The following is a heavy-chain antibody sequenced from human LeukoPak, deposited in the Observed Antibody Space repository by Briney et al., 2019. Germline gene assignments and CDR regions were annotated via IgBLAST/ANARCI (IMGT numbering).Heavy chain of an antibody. V-gene: IGHV4-30-4*08. J-gene: IGHJ4*02. Sequence: NPSETLSLTCTVSGGSISSGDYYWSWIRQPPGKGLEWIGYIYYSGSTYYNPSLKSRVTISVDTSKNQFSLKLSSVTAADTAVYYCAGATYYYGSGSEGYIDYWGQGTLVTVSS. CDR1: GGSISSGDYY. CDR2: IYYSGST. D-gene: IGHD3-10*01. CDR3: AGATYYYGSGSEGYIDY.